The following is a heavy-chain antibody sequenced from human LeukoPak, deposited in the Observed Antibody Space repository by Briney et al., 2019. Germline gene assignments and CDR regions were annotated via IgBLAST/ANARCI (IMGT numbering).Heavy chain of an antibody. D-gene: IGHD3-10*01. CDR3: ATDLHEWDSGNLAYAFDI. J-gene: IGHJ3*02. CDR2: INPNSGGT. CDR1: GYTFTGYY. Sequence: ASVKVSCKASGYTFTGYYMHWVRQAPGQGLEWMGWINPNSGGTNYAQKFQGRVTMTRDTSISTAYMELSRLRSDDTAVYYCATDLHEWDSGNLAYAFDIWGQGTMVTVSS. V-gene: IGHV1-2*02.